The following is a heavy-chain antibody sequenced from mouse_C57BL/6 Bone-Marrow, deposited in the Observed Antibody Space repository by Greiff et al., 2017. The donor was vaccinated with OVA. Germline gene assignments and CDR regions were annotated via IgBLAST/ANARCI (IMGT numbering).Heavy chain of an antibody. D-gene: IGHD2-4*01. CDR3: AIRLREDAMDY. Sequence: QVQLKESGAELVKPGASVKVSCKASGYTFTSYWMHWVKQRPGQGLEWIGRIHPSDSDTNYNQKFKGKATLTVDKSSSTAYMRLSSLTSEDSAVYYCAIRLREDAMDYWGQGTSVTVSS. V-gene: IGHV1-74*01. CDR1: GYTFTSYW. J-gene: IGHJ4*01. CDR2: IHPSDSDT.